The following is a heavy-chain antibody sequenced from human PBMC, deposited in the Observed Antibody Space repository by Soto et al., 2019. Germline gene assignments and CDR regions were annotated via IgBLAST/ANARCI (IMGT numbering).Heavy chain of an antibody. J-gene: IGHJ4*02. CDR3: ARDLRSSGYYPYFDY. Sequence: SVEVSCRASGGTFSSYAISWVRQAPGQGLEWMGGIIPIFGTANYAQKFQGRVTITADESTSTAYMELSSLRSEDTAVYYCARDLRSSGYYPYFDYWGQGTLVTVSS. V-gene: IGHV1-69*13. CDR2: IIPIFGTA. D-gene: IGHD3-22*01. CDR1: GGTFSSYA.